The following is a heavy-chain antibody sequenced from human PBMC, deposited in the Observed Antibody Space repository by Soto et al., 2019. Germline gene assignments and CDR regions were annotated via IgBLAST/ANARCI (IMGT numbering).Heavy chain of an antibody. J-gene: IGHJ6*02. CDR2: ISNTARTI. CDR3: VRDGGRSYDMDV. D-gene: IGHD3-3*01. V-gene: IGHV3-48*02. Sequence: EVQVVESGGGLIQPGGSLRLSCAGSGFDFSNYNMDWVRQAPGKGLEWISYISNTARTIFYADSVKGRFTISRDNARNSLFLQMNSLRDEDTAVYYCVRDGGRSYDMDVWCQGNTVTVPS. CDR1: GFDFSNYN.